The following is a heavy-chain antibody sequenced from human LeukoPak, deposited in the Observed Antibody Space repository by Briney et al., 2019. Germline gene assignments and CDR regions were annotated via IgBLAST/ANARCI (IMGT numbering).Heavy chain of an antibody. J-gene: IGHJ4*02. D-gene: IGHD2-2*01. Sequence: SETLSLTCTGSGGSINSSSYYWGWIRQPPGKGLEWIGSLYYSGSTYYNPSFKSRVTISVDTSKNQFSLKLSSVTAADTAMYYCARHLSDRMPGIDYWGQGTLVGVSS. CDR1: GGSINSSSYY. V-gene: IGHV4-39*01. CDR3: ARHLSDRMPGIDY. CDR2: LYYSGST.